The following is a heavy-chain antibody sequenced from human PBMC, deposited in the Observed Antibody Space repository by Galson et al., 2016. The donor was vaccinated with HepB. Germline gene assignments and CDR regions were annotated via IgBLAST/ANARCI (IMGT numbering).Heavy chain of an antibody. CDR1: GFTFSSYS. CDR2: ISISSYK. V-gene: IGHV3-21*01. J-gene: IGHJ4*02. CDR3: ASSFETRFGSGSYY. D-gene: IGHD1-26*01. Sequence: LRLSCAASGFTFSSYSVNWVRQAPGKGLEWVSSISISSYKYYADSVEGRFTISRDNAKNSLYLQMNSLRPEDTAVYYCASSFETRFGSGSYYWGQGTLVTVSS.